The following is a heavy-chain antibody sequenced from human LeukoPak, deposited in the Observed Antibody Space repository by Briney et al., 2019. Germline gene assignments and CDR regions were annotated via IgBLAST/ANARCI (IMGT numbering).Heavy chain of an antibody. CDR3: TRRLDE. J-gene: IGHJ4*02. D-gene: IGHD3-16*01. V-gene: IGHV3-7*01. CDR2: INQDGSEK. Sequence: GGSLRLSCAASGFTFSSHWMHWVRQAPGKGLEWVANINQDGSEKNCLDSVKGRFTISRDNAQNSLYLQMNGLRVEDTAVYYCTRRLDEWGQGTLVTVSS. CDR1: GFTFSSHW.